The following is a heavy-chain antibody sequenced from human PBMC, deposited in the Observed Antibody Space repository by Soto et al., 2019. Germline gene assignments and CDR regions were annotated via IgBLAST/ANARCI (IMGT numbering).Heavy chain of an antibody. V-gene: IGHV3-30*18. D-gene: IGHD1-26*01. CDR3: AKDLIVGATAYYYYYGMDV. CDR1: GFTFSSYG. J-gene: IGHJ6*01. CDR2: ISYDGSNK. Sequence: QVQLVESGGGVVQPGRSLRLSCAASGFTFSSYGMHWVRQAPGKGLEWVAVISYDGSNKYYADSVKGRFTISRDNSKNTLYLQMNSLRAEDTAVYYCAKDLIVGATAYYYYYGMDVW.